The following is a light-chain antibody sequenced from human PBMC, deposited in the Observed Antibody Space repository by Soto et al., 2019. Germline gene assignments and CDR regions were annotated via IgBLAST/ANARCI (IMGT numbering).Light chain of an antibody. CDR3: SSYAGSSNV. Sequence: ALTQPPSASGSPGQSVAISCTGTSSDVGGYNYVSWYQQHPGKAPKLMIYGVNKRPSGVPDRFSGSKSGNTASLTVSGLQAEDEADYYCSSYAGSSNVFGTGTKVTVL. V-gene: IGLV2-8*01. CDR1: SSDVGGYNY. J-gene: IGLJ1*01. CDR2: GVN.